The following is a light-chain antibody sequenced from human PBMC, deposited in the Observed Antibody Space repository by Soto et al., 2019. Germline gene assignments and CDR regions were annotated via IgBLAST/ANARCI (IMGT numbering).Light chain of an antibody. V-gene: IGKV3D-7*01. Sequence: PWERVTLSFRASQSVSSSYLTWYQQKPGQAPRLLIYGASTRATSIPARFSGSGSGTDFTLTISSLQPEDFAVYYGQQAYNLPRTFGQGTKLDIK. CDR1: QSVSSSY. CDR2: GAS. J-gene: IGKJ1*01. CDR3: QQAYNLPRT.